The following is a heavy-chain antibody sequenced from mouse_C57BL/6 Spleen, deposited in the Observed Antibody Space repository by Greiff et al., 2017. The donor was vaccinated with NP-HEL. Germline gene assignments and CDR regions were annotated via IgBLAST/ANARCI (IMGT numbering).Heavy chain of an antibody. D-gene: IGHD1-1*01. CDR1: GYTFTDYY. Sequence: VQLQQSGAELVRPGASVKLSCKASGYTFTDYYINWVKQRPGQGLEWIARIYPGSGNTYYNEKFKGKATLTAEKSSSTAYMQLSSLTSEDSAVYFCARKTTVVARGEMDYWGEGTSVTVSS. CDR3: ARKTTVVARGEMDY. J-gene: IGHJ4*01. CDR2: IYPGSGNT. V-gene: IGHV1-76*01.